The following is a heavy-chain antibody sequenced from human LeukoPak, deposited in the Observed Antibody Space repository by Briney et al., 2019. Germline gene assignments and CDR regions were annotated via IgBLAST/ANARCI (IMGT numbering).Heavy chain of an antibody. Sequence: PGGSLRLSCVASGFPFSSYWMTWVRQAPGKGLEWVSGISWNSGSIGYADSVKGRFTISRDNAKNSLYLQMNSLRAEDTAVYYCARARAGAGTFFFDYWGQGTLVTVSS. V-gene: IGHV3-9*01. CDR1: GFPFSSYW. J-gene: IGHJ4*02. D-gene: IGHD6-13*01. CDR2: ISWNSGSI. CDR3: ARARAGAGTFFFDY.